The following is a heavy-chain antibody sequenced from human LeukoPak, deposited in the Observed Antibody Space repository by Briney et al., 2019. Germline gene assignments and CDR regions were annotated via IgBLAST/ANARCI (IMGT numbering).Heavy chain of an antibody. V-gene: IGHV4-39*07. CDR2: IYYSGST. D-gene: IGHD2-8*02. CDR3: ARVGSYWEGDH. Sequence: SETLSLTCTVSGGSISSSSYYWGWIRQPPGKGLEWIGSIYYSGSTYYNPSLKSRVTISVDTSKNQFSLRLSSVTAADTAVYYCARVGSYWEGDHWGQGTLVTVSS. CDR1: GGSISSSSYY. J-gene: IGHJ4*02.